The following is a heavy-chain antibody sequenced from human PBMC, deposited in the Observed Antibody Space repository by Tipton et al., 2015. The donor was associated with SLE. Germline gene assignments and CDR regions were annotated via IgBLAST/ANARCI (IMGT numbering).Heavy chain of an antibody. D-gene: IGHD2-2*01. V-gene: IGHV4-30-4*01. CDR1: GGSISSGNYY. CDR2: IYDTETT. CDR3: ARDSPAHDAFDI. Sequence: TLSLTCTVSGGSISSGNYYWTWIRQHPGKDLEWIGYIYDTETTYYNPSLKSRVTISLDTSKNQFPLKVNSVTAADTAVYYCARDSPAHDAFDIWGQGTMVTVSS. J-gene: IGHJ3*02.